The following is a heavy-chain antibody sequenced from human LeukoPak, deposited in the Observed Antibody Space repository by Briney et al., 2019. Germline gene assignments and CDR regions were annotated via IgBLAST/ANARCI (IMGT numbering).Heavy chain of an antibody. CDR2: IDSDGSRI. J-gene: IGHJ4*02. V-gene: IGHV3-74*01. D-gene: IGHD4-17*01. Sequence: GSLRLSCAASGFTFSSYWMHWVRQAPGKGLVWVSRIDSDGSRISHGDSVKGRFTISRDNAKNTLYLQMNSLRAEDTAVYYCARDGYGDYPQKIFDYWGQGTLVTVSS. CDR1: GFTFSSYW. CDR3: ARDGYGDYPQKIFDY.